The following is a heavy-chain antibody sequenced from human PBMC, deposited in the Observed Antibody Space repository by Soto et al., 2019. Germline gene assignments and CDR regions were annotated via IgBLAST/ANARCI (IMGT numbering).Heavy chain of an antibody. J-gene: IGHJ6*02. V-gene: IGHV3-9*01. CDR1: GSNFEDFA. D-gene: IGHD1-26*01. Sequence: GGSLRLSCTASGSNFEDFAMHWVRQSPGKGLEWVSAISWNSRSIDYADSVRGRFTVSRDDGKKSLHLQMNSLRPEDTALYYCTKEVRAPFYFYAMDVWGQGTTVTVSS. CDR2: ISWNSRSI. CDR3: TKEVRAPFYFYAMDV.